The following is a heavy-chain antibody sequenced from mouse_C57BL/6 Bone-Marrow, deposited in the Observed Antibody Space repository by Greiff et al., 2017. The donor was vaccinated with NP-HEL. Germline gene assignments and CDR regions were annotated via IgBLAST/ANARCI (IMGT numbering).Heavy chain of an antibody. CDR1: GYTFTDYY. CDR2: IFPGSGST. D-gene: IGHD2-1*01. V-gene: IGHV1-75*01. J-gene: IGHJ2*01. CDR3: ARWGNSFDY. Sequence: QVQLKESGPELVKPGASVKISCKASGYTFTDYYINWVKQRPGQGLEWIGWIFPGSGSTYYNEKFKGKATLTVDNSSSTAYMLLSSLTSEDFAVYFCARWGNSFDYWGQGTTRTVSS.